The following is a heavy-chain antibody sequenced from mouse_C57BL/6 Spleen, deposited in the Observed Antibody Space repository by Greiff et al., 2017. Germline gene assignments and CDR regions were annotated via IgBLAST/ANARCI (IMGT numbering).Heavy chain of an antibody. CDR1: GFTFSDYY. CDR3: ARVPYYGSVYYYAMDY. Sequence: EVHLVESEGGLVQPGSSMKLSCTASGFTFSDYYMAWVRQVPEKGLEWVANINYDGSSTYYLDSLKSRFIISRDNAKNILYLQMSSLKSEDTATYYCARVPYYGSVYYYAMDYWGQGTSVTVSS. J-gene: IGHJ4*01. D-gene: IGHD1-1*01. V-gene: IGHV5-16*01. CDR2: INYDGSST.